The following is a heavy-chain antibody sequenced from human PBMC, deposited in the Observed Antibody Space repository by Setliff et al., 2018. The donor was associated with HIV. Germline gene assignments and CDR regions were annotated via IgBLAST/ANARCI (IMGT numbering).Heavy chain of an antibody. CDR1: GFTFSDYY. D-gene: IGHD2-15*01. Sequence: PGGSLRLSCAASGFTFSDYYMSWVRQAPGKGLEWVSVISGSGASTFYADSVKGLFTISRDNSKSTLYLQMNGLRVEDTAVYYCAKDGISGGAYPPYYFDYWGHGTLVTVSS. CDR3: AKDGISGGAYPPYYFDY. J-gene: IGHJ4*01. CDR2: ISGSGAST. V-gene: IGHV3-23*01.